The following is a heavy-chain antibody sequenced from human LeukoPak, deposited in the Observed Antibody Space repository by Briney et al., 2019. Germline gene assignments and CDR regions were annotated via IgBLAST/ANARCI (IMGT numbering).Heavy chain of an antibody. CDR1: GGTFSSYA. V-gene: IGHV1-69*04. CDR2: IIPILGIA. J-gene: IGHJ4*02. D-gene: IGHD3-3*01. Sequence: ASVKVSCKASGGTFSSYAISWVRQAPGQGLEWMGRIIPILGIANYAQKFQGRVTVTADKSTSTAYMELSSLRSDDTAVYYCARKDVGYYDFWSGDDYWGQGTLVTVSS. CDR3: ARKDVGYYDFWSGDDY.